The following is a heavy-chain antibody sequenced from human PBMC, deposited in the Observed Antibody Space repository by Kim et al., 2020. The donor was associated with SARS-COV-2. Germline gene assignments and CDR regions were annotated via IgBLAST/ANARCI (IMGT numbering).Heavy chain of an antibody. V-gene: IGHV4-30-2*01. CDR1: GGSISSGGYS. Sequence: SETLSLTCAVSGGSISSGGYSWSWIRQPPGKGLEWIGYIYHSGSTYYNPSLKSRVTISVDRSKNQFSLKLSSVTAADTAVYYCAREVLLENWFDPWGQGTLVTVSS. CDR2: IYHSGST. J-gene: IGHJ5*02. D-gene: IGHD3-10*01. CDR3: AREVLLENWFDP.